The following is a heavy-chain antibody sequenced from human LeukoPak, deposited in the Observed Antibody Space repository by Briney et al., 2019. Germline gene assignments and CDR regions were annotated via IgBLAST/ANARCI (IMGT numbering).Heavy chain of an antibody. CDR2: TYYRSKWYN. CDR3: ARGGAGGRASDI. D-gene: IGHD2-15*01. J-gene: IGHJ3*02. Sequence: SQTLSLTCAISGDSVSSNSAGWDWIRQSPSRGLECLGRTYYRSKWYNDYAVSVKSRLTINPDTSKNQFSLQLNSVTPEDTAVYYCARGGAGGRASDIWGQGTMVTVSS. CDR1: GDSVSSNSAG. V-gene: IGHV6-1*01.